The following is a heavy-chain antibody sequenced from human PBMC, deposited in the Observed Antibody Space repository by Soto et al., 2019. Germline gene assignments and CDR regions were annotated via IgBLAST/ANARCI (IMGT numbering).Heavy chain of an antibody. D-gene: IGHD4-17*01. CDR2: IVPLFNTS. CDR1: GGNFSSYA. CDR3: ARDTVDYDGNLGSFDI. Sequence: QVQLVQSGAEVKKPGTSVKVSCKASGGNFSSYAISWVRQAPGHGLEWMGGIVPLFNTSHYAQNFQGRVTITADELTNTAYMVLTSLRYEDTAVYYCARDTVDYDGNLGSFDIWGQGTMVTLSS. J-gene: IGHJ3*02. V-gene: IGHV1-69*01.